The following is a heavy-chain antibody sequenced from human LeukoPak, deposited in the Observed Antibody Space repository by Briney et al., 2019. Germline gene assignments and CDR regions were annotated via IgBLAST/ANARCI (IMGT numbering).Heavy chain of an antibody. CDR1: GYTFTSYG. D-gene: IGHD3-10*01. CDR3: AGSGSYYYYYYMDV. Sequence: GASVKLSCKASGYTFTSYGISWVRQAPAQGLEWVGWINPNSGGTNYAQKFQDRVSMTRDTSISTAYMQLSRLRSDDTAVYYCAGSGSYYYYYYMDVWGKGTTVTVSS. J-gene: IGHJ6*03. V-gene: IGHV1-2*02. CDR2: INPNSGGT.